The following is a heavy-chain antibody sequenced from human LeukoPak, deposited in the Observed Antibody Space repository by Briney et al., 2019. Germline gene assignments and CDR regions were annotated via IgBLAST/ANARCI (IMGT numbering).Heavy chain of an antibody. CDR1: GGSINSSSYY. CDR2: IYYSGST. J-gene: IGHJ6*03. V-gene: IGHV4-39*07. D-gene: IGHD4-23*01. CDR3: ARVVTGYYMDV. Sequence: SETLSLTCTVSGGSINSSSYYWGWIRQPPGKGLECIGSIYYSGSTYYNPPLKSRVTISVDTSKNQFSLKLNSVTAADTAVYYCARVVTGYYMDVWGKGTTVTVSS.